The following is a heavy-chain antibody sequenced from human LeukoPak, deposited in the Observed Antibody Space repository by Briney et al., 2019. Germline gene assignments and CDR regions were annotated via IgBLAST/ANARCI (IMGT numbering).Heavy chain of an antibody. CDR1: GYTFTSYG. V-gene: IGHV1-69*13. CDR3: ARGIEYYGMDV. CDR2: IIPIFGTA. J-gene: IGHJ6*02. Sequence: SVKVSCTASGYTFTSYGISWVRQAPGQGLEWMGGIIPIFGTANYAQKFQGRVTITADESTSTAYMELSSLRSEDTAVYYCARGIEYYGMDVWGQGTTVTVSS.